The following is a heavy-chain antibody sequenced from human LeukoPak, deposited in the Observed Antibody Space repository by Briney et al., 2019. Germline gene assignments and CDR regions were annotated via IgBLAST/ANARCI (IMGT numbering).Heavy chain of an antibody. J-gene: IGHJ6*02. CDR3: ARAHHYYDSSPYGMDV. V-gene: IGHV4-59*01. CDR1: GGSISSYY. CDR2: IYYSGST. D-gene: IGHD3-22*01. Sequence: SETLSLTCTVSGGSISSYYWSWIRQPPGKGLEWIGYIYYSGSTNYNPSLKSRVTISVDTSKNQFSLKLSSVTAADTAVYYCARAHHYYDSSPYGMDVWGQGTTVTVSS.